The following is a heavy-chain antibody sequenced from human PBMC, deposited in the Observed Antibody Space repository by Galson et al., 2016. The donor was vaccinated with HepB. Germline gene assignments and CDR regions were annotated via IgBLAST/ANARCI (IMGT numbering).Heavy chain of an antibody. CDR2: ISSSSTYI. CDR3: VKAAEVGATKGYFDS. V-gene: IGHV3-21*01. J-gene: IGHJ4*02. CDR1: GLTLSTYW. Sequence: SLRLSCAASGLTLSTYWMTWVRQAPGKGLEWVSSISSSSTYIFYADSVKGRFTISRENAKKSLYLQMNSLRAEDTAVYYCVKAAEVGATKGYFDSWGQGTLVSVSS. D-gene: IGHD1-26*01.